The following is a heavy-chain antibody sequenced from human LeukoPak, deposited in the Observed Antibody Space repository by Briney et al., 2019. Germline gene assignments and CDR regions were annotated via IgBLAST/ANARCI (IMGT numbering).Heavy chain of an antibody. Sequence: GGSLRLSCAASGFTFSSYEMNWVRQAPGKGLEWVSYISRSGSTIYYADSVKGRFTISRDNAKNSLYLQMNSLRAEDTAVYYCAKSGLNRFDYWGQGTLVTVSS. CDR2: ISRSGSTI. V-gene: IGHV3-48*03. CDR1: GFTFSSYE. J-gene: IGHJ4*02. CDR3: AKSGLNRFDY. D-gene: IGHD2-15*01.